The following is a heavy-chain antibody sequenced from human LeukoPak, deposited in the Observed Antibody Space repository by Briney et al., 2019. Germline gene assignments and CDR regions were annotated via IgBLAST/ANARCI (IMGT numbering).Heavy chain of an antibody. V-gene: IGHV5-51*01. D-gene: IGHD3-3*01. CDR2: IYPGDSDT. CDR1: GYRISKYW. Sequence: GESLKISCKGSGYRISKYWIGWVRQMPGKGLEWMGIIYPGDSDTRYSPSFQGQVTISADKSIGTAYLQWSSLKASDTAMYYCARSYDLASFDYWGQGTLVTVSS. CDR3: ARSYDLASFDY. J-gene: IGHJ4*02.